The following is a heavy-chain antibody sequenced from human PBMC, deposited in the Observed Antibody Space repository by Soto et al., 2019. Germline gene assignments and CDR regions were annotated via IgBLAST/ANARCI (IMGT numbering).Heavy chain of an antibody. V-gene: IGHV4-31*03. Sequence: SETLSLTCTVSGGSISSGGYYWSWIRQHPGKGLEWIGYIYYSGSTYYNPSLKSRVTISVDTSKNQFSLKLNSVTPEDTAVYYCARGVRQRNCSSTSCYYYYYYYGMDVWGQGTTVTVSS. CDR2: IYYSGST. CDR1: GGSISSGGYY. D-gene: IGHD2-2*01. CDR3: ARGVRQRNCSSTSCYYYYYYYGMDV. J-gene: IGHJ6*02.